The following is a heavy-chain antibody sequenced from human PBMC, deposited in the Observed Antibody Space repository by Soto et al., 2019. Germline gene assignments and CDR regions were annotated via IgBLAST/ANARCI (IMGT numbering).Heavy chain of an antibody. D-gene: IGHD6-6*01. Sequence: SETLSLTCAVYGGSFSGYYWSWIRQPPGKGLEWIGEINHSGSTNYNPSLKSRVTISVDTSKNQFSLKLSSVTAADTAVYYCARRGIAARRVLHYWGQGTLVIVSS. CDR2: INHSGST. CDR1: GGSFSGYY. V-gene: IGHV4-34*01. J-gene: IGHJ4*02. CDR3: ARRGIAARRVLHY.